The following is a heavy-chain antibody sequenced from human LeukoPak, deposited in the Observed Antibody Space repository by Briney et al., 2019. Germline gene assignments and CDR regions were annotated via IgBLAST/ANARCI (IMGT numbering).Heavy chain of an antibody. CDR1: GFPFSTFP. J-gene: IGHJ4*02. V-gene: IGHV3-23*01. Sequence: GGSLRLSCQASGFPFSTFPMSWVRQAPGKGLEWVSTLSGDGSDTYYADSVKGRFTISRDNSKNTLYLQMNSLRAEDTAVYYCAKDNYGGRYWGQGTLVTVSS. CDR3: AKDNYGGRY. D-gene: IGHD4-23*01. CDR2: LSGDGSDT.